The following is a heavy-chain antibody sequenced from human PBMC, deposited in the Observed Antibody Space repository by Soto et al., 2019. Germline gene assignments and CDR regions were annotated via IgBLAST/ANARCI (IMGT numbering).Heavy chain of an antibody. Sequence: QVHLVQSGAEAKKPGASVKVSCKGSVYAFTTYGITWVRQAPGQGLEWMGWISAHNGNTNDEQKLQGRVTVTRDTSTSTAYMELRSLRSDDTAVYYCARGRYGDYWGQGALVTVSS. J-gene: IGHJ4*02. D-gene: IGHD1-1*01. CDR1: VYAFTTYG. CDR3: ARGRYGDY. V-gene: IGHV1-18*01. CDR2: ISAHNGNT.